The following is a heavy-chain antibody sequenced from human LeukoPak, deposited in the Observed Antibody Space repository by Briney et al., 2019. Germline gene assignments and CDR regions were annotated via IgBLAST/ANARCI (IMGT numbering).Heavy chain of an antibody. CDR3: ARVDGRGATDDAFDI. Sequence: PGVSLRLSCAASGFTFTRYWMSWVRQAPGKGLEWVANINQDGRDTYYVDSVRGRFTVSRDNAKNSVYLQMDSLRAEDTAVYYCARVDGRGATDDAFDIWGQGTTATVSP. J-gene: IGHJ3*02. D-gene: IGHD5-12*01. CDR1: GFTFTRYW. CDR2: INQDGRDT. V-gene: IGHV3-7*01.